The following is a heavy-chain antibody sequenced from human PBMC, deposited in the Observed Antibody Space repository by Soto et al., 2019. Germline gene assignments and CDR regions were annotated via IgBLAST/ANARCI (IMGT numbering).Heavy chain of an antibody. V-gene: IGHV3-33*01. D-gene: IGHD4-17*01. CDR1: GFTFSSYG. J-gene: IGHJ3*02. Sequence: QVQLVESGGGVVQPGRSLRLSCAASGFTFSSYGMHWVRQAPGKGLEWVAVIWYDGSNKYYADSVKGRFTISRDNSKNTLYLQMNSPRAEDTAMYYCAREEGDDYGDYIGAFDIWGQGTMVTVSS. CDR2: IWYDGSNK. CDR3: AREEGDDYGDYIGAFDI.